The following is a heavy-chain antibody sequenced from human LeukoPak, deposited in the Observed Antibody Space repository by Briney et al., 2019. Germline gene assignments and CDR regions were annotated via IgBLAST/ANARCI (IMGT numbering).Heavy chain of an antibody. CDR2: MNPNSGNT. Sequence: ASVKVSCKASGYTFTSYDINWVRHATGQGLEWMGWMNPNSGNTGYAQKFQGRVTMTRNTSISTAYMELSSLRSEDTAVYYCATGPTHYYYYYMDVWGKGTTVTVSS. J-gene: IGHJ6*03. V-gene: IGHV1-8*01. CDR3: ATGPTHYYYYYMDV. CDR1: GYTFTSYD.